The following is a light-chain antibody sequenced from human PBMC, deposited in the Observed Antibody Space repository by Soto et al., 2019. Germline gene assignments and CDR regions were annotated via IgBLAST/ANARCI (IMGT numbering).Light chain of an antibody. J-gene: IGLJ2*01. V-gene: IGLV1-51*01. CDR2: DNN. CDR3: ATWDNSLSAGV. CDR1: SSNIGNNY. Sequence: QSVLTQPPSVSVAPGQKVTISCSGSSSNIGNNYVSWYQQLPGTAPKLLIYDNNKRPSGIPDRFSGSKSGTSATLGITGLQTGDEADYYCATWDNSLSAGVFGGGTKLTVL.